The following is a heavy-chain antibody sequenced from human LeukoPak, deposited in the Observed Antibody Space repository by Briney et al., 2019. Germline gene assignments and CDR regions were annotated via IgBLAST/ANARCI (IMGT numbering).Heavy chain of an antibody. V-gene: IGHV1-69*05. Sequence: GSSVKVSCKASGGTFSSYAISWVRQAPGQGLEWMGGIIPIFGTANYAQKFQGRVTITTDESTSTAYMELSSLRSEDTAVYYCARVSYYGSGSNYPSPEYYYYMDVWGKGTTVTVSS. J-gene: IGHJ6*03. D-gene: IGHD3-10*01. CDR2: IIPIFGTA. CDR3: ARVSYYGSGSNYPSPEYYYYMDV. CDR1: GGTFSSYA.